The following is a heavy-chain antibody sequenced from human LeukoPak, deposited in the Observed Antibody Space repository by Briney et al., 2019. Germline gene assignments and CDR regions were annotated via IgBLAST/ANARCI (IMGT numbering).Heavy chain of an antibody. CDR3: ARGGGSGSSPRGRY. CDR1: GGSFSGYY. V-gene: IGHV4-34*01. CDR2: INHSGST. Sequence: PSETLSLTCAVYGGSFSGYYWSWIRQAPGKGLEWIGEINHSGSTNYNPSLKSRVTISVDTSKNQFSLKLSSVTAADTAVYYCARGGGSGSSPRGRYWGQGTLVTVSS. D-gene: IGHD1-26*01. J-gene: IGHJ4*02.